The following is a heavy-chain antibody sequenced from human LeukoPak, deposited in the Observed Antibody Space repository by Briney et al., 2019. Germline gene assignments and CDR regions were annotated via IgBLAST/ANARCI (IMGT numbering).Heavy chain of an antibody. D-gene: IGHD2-15*01. V-gene: IGHV1-69*05. CDR2: IIPIFGTA. CDR1: GGTFSSYA. Sequence: SVKVSXKASGGTFSSYAISWVRQAPGQGLEWMGGIIPIFGTANYAQKFQGRVTITTDESTSTAYMELSSLRSEDTAVYYCASWEKYCSGGSCTDYWGQGTLVTVSS. J-gene: IGHJ4*02. CDR3: ASWEKYCSGGSCTDY.